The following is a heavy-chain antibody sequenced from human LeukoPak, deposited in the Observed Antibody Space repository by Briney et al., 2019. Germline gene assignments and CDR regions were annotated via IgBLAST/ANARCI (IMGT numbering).Heavy chain of an antibody. Sequence: GGSLRLSCAASGFTFSSYGMHWVRQAPGKGLEWVAFIRYDGSNKYYADSVKGRFTISRDNSKNTLYLHVNSLRPEDTAVYYCARDSSGWYHWFDPWGQGTLVTVSS. CDR2: IRYDGSNK. CDR3: ARDSSGWYHWFDP. D-gene: IGHD6-19*01. CDR1: GFTFSSYG. V-gene: IGHV3-30*02. J-gene: IGHJ5*02.